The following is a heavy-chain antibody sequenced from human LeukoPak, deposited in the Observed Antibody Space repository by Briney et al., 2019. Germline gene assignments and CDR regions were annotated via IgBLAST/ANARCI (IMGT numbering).Heavy chain of an antibody. CDR2: ISSSGSTI. D-gene: IGHD3-10*01. Sequence: GGTLRLSCAASGFSFRSHGMNWVRQAPGKGLEWVSYISSSGSTIYYADSVKGRFTISRDNAKNSLYLQMNSLRAEDTAVYYCARGRFGYYYYMDVWGKGTTVTISS. J-gene: IGHJ6*03. CDR3: ARGRFGYYYYMDV. CDR1: GFSFRSHG. V-gene: IGHV3-48*04.